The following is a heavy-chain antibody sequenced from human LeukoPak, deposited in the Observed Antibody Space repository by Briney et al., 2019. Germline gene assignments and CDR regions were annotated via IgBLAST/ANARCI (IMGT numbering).Heavy chain of an antibody. D-gene: IGHD6-13*01. CDR2: INAGNGNT. Sequence: ASVKVSCKASGYTFTSYAMHWVRQAPGQRLEWMGWINAGNGNTKYSQKFQGRVTITRDTSASTAYMELSSLRSEDTAVYYCARRYAAAAGGYFDLWGRGTLVTVSS. V-gene: IGHV1-3*01. CDR1: GYTFTSYA. CDR3: ARRYAAAAGGYFDL. J-gene: IGHJ2*01.